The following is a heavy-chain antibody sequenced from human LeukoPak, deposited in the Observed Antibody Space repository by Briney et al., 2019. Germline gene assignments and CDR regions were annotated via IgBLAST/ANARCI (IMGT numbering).Heavy chain of an antibody. CDR1: GGSISTSSYY. V-gene: IGHV4-39*01. D-gene: IGHD1-26*01. CDR2: IHYTGST. J-gene: IGHJ4*02. CDR3: ARGTGSLDY. Sequence: SETLSLTCTVSGGSISTSSYYWGWIRQPPGKGLEWIGSIHYTGSTYYNPSLKSRISINPDTSKNQFSLHLTSVTPDDTAVYYCARGTGSLDYWGQGTLVTVSS.